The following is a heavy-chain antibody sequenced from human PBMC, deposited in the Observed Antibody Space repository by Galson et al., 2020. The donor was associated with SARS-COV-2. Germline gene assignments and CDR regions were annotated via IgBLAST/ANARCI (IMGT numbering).Heavy chain of an antibody. CDR1: GFTFSNYG. CDR2: IGMGGFT. Sequence: GGSLRLSCVVSGFTFSNYGMNWVRQAPGLGLEWVSGIGMGGFTWYADSVKGRFTVSRDNSKSSVYLQMNSLRAEDTAVYYCAKATNGVHQERYSDFWGQGTLVSVSS. J-gene: IGHJ4*02. D-gene: IGHD4-4*01. V-gene: IGHV3-23*01. CDR3: AKATNGVHQERYSDF.